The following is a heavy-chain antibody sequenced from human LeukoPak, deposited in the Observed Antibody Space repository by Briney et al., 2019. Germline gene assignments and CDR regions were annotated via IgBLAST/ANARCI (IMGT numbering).Heavy chain of an antibody. Sequence: SETLSLTCAVYGGSFSGYYWSWIRQPPGKGLEWIGEINHSGSTNYNPSLKSRVTISVDTSKNQFSLKLSSVTAADTAVYYCARVPLRFYDRMRGKYFDYWGQETLVTVSS. CDR2: INHSGST. V-gene: IGHV4-34*01. J-gene: IGHJ4*02. CDR1: GGSFSGYY. CDR3: ARVPLRFYDRMRGKYFDY. D-gene: IGHD3-22*01.